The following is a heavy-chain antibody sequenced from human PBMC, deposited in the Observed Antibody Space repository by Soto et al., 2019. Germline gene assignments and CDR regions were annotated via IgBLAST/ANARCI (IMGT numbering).Heavy chain of an antibody. CDR1: GFTFSRNN. D-gene: IGHD2-2*01. J-gene: IGHJ4*02. Sequence: GGSLRLSCAASGFTFSRNNMNWVRQAPGKGLEWVSYISSSSGTIYYADSVKGRFTISRDNAKDSLYLLMNSLRAEDTAVYYCATDPFTSDLSDYWGQGT. CDR2: ISSSSGTI. V-gene: IGHV3-48*01. CDR3: ATDPFTSDLSDY.